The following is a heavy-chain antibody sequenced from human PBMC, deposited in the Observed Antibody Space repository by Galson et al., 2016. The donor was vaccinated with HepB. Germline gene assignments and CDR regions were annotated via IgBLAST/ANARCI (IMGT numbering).Heavy chain of an antibody. V-gene: IGHV3-23*01. CDR2: FSRSGDEI. Sequence: SLRLSCAASGVALSNYVMSWVRQAPGKGLEWVSSFSRSGDEIHYVDSVKGRFTLSRDTSRNTVFMDMNSLRAEDTAIYYCAKVQDRATSGYPGAFDCWGQGTLVTVSS. D-gene: IGHD3-22*01. J-gene: IGHJ4*02. CDR3: AKVQDRATSGYPGAFDC. CDR1: GVALSNYV.